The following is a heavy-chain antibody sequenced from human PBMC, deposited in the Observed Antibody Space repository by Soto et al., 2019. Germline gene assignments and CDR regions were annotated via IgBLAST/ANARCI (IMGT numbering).Heavy chain of an antibody. CDR2: INQDGSEK. CDR3: ARGFNSALDI. V-gene: IGHV3-7*01. CDR1: GFSFSSYW. J-gene: IGHJ3*02. Sequence: GGSLRLSCAATGFSFSSYWMSWVRQAPGKGLEWVANINQDGSEKYYVDSAKGRFTISRDNARDSLHLQMSNLGAEDTAVYYCARGFNSALDIWGQGTMVTVSS.